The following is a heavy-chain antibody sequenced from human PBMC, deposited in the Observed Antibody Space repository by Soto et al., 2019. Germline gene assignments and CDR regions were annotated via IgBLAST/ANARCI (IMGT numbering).Heavy chain of an antibody. V-gene: IGHV1-18*01. CDR3: ARDTIAVAAAFDI. CDR1: GYIFTSYG. Sequence: ASGKVSCKASGYIFTSYGTTWVRQAPGQGLEWMGWISAYNGNTNYAQKLQGRVTMTTDTSTSTGYMELRSLRSYDTAVYYCARDTIAVAAAFDIWGQGTMVTVSS. CDR2: ISAYNGNT. D-gene: IGHD6-19*01. J-gene: IGHJ3*02.